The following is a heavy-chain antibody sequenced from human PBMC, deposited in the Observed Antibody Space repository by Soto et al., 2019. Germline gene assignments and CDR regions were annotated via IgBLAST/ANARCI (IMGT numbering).Heavy chain of an antibody. D-gene: IGHD1-20*01. CDR3: ARSITGTIDY. CDR2: ISSSGSTI. Sequence: EVQLVESGGGLVQPGGSLRLSCAASGFTFSSYEMNWVRQAPGKGLEWVSYISSSGSTIYYADSVKGRFTISRDNTKNSLYLQMNSLRAEDTAVYYCARSITGTIDYWGQGTLVTVSS. V-gene: IGHV3-48*03. CDR1: GFTFSSYE. J-gene: IGHJ4*02.